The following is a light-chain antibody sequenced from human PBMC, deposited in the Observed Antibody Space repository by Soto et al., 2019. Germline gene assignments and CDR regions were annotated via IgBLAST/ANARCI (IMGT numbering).Light chain of an antibody. CDR1: QSVSTN. J-gene: IGKJ1*01. CDR3: QQYDNGTTCQ. CDR2: GAS. V-gene: IGKV3-15*01. Sequence: ANSPPTHSLNTLNKATLSFRASQSVSTNVAWYQQKPGQAPRLLIYGASTRATGIQARFSGSGSGTEFTLTIGSLLSEDFAIYYCQQYDNGTTCQFGQ.